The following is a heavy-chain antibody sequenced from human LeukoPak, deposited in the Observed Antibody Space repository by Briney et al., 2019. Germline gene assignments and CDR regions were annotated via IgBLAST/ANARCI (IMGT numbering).Heavy chain of an antibody. CDR2: IIPNSGGT. Sequence: SVKVSCKPSRGTFSRYAISWVRQAPGHGLEWMGGIIPNSGGTNYAQKSQGRVTMTRDTSISTAYMELSRLRSDDTAVYYCARGVGPRYFDLWGRGTLVTVSS. V-gene: IGHV1-2*02. CDR1: RGTFSRYA. CDR3: ARGVGPRYFDL. J-gene: IGHJ2*01. D-gene: IGHD1-26*01.